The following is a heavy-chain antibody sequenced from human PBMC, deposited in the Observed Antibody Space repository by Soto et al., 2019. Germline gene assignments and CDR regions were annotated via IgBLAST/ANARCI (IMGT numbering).Heavy chain of an antibody. CDR1: GFTISSYA. D-gene: IGHD1-26*01. J-gene: IGHJ5*02. V-gene: IGHV3-30-3*01. Sequence: PGGSRRLSCAASGFTISSYAMHWVRLSPGKGLEWVALISYDGSNKSYAGSVQGRFTISRDNSKNTMYLQMNSLRAEDTAVYYCAREIKVGATSMAWGQGTLVTVSS. CDR2: ISYDGSNK. CDR3: AREIKVGATSMA.